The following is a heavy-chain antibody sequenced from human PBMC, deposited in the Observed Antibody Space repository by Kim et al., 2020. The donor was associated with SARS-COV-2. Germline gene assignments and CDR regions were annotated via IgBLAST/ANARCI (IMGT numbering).Heavy chain of an antibody. CDR3: ARGGTTATNKELDC. CDR2: IYSGGRT. CDR1: GFTVSSNY. Sequence: GGSLRLSCAASGFTVSSNYMSWVRQAPGKGLEWVSVIYSGGRTYYADSVKGRFTISRDNSKNTVYLQMNSLRGEDTAVYFCARGGTTATNKELDCWGQGT. V-gene: IGHV3-66*01. J-gene: IGHJ4*03. D-gene: IGHD4-17*01.